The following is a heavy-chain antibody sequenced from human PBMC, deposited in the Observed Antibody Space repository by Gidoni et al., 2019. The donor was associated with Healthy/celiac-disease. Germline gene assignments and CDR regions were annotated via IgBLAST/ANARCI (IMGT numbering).Heavy chain of an antibody. CDR3: ARGRSGGYNYFRDAFDI. V-gene: IGHV4-34*01. CDR1: GGSFSGYY. J-gene: IGHJ3*02. D-gene: IGHD5-12*01. CDR2: INHSGST. Sequence: QVQLQQWGAGLLKPSETLSLTCAVYGGSFSGYYWSWIRQPPGKGLEWIGEINHSGSTNYNPSLKSRVTISVDTSKNQFSPKLSSVTAADTAVYYCARGRSGGYNYFRDAFDIWGQGTMVTVSS.